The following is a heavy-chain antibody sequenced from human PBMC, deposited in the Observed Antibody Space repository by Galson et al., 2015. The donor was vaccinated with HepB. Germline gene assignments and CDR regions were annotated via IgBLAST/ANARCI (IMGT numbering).Heavy chain of an antibody. CDR1: GLTFSTYT. Sequence: SLRLSRAASGLTFSTYTMNWLRQAPGEGLEWVSSISGSAINIYYADSVKGRFTISRDNAKNSLYLQMNSLRDEDTAVYYCARRDSGNSFDYWGQGTLVTVSS. V-gene: IGHV3-48*02. J-gene: IGHJ4*02. D-gene: IGHD1-26*01. CDR2: ISGSAINI. CDR3: ARRDSGNSFDY.